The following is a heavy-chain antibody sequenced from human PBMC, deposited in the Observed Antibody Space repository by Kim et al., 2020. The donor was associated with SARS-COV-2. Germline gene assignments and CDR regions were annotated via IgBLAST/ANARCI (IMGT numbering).Heavy chain of an antibody. CDR3: ARRNSYRDYYYYYGMDV. D-gene: IGHD5-18*01. Sequence: SETLSLTCTVSGGSISSSSYYWGWIRQPPGKGLEWIGSIYYSGSTYYNPPLKSRVTISVDTSKNQFSLKLSSVTAADTAVYYCARRNSYRDYYYYYGMDVWGQGTTVTVSS. CDR1: GGSISSSSYY. V-gene: IGHV4-39*01. J-gene: IGHJ6*02. CDR2: IYYSGST.